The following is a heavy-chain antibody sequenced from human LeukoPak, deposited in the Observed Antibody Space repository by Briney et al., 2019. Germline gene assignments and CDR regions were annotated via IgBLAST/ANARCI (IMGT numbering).Heavy chain of an antibody. D-gene: IGHD3-3*01. J-gene: IGHJ4*02. Sequence: SETLSLTCTVSGGSISSSSYYWGWIRQPPGKGLEWIGSIYYSGSTYYNPSLKSRVTISVDTSKNQFSLKLSSVTAADTAVYYCARVYDFWSGYYDYWGQGTLVTVSS. CDR2: IYYSGST. V-gene: IGHV4-39*07. CDR1: GGSISSSSYY. CDR3: ARVYDFWSGYYDY.